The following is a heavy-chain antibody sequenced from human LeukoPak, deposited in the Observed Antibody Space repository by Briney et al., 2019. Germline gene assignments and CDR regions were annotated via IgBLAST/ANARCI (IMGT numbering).Heavy chain of an antibody. CDR2: INKDGGEK. V-gene: IGHV3-7*03. D-gene: IGHD1-26*01. Sequence: GGSLRLSCAASGFTFSSYWMSWVRQAPGKGLEWVAYINKDGGEKYYVDSVKGRFTISRDNAKNSLYLQMNSLRADDTAVYYCVKDSPPRYSGSPPAYWGQGTLVTVSS. J-gene: IGHJ4*02. CDR1: GFTFSSYW. CDR3: VKDSPPRYSGSPPAY.